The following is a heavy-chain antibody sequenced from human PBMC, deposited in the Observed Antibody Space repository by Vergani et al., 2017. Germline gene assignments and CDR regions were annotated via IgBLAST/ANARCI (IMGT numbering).Heavy chain of an antibody. J-gene: IGHJ6*02. D-gene: IGHD4-23*01. V-gene: IGHV1-18*01. CDR2: ISAYNGNT. CDR1: GYTFTSYG. Sequence: QVQLVQSGAEVKKPGASVKVSCKASGYTFTSYGISWVRQAPGQGLEWMGWISAYNGNTNYAQKLQGRVTMTTDTSTSTAYMELRSLRSDDTAVYYCARDAMTTLVTPRSWNYYYYGMDVWGQGTTVTVSS. CDR3: ARDAMTTLVTPRSWNYYYYGMDV.